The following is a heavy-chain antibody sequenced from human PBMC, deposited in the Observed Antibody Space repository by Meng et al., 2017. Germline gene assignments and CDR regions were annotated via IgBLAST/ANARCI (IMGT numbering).Heavy chain of an antibody. CDR3: AKGDMYDSSGYYFDY. CDR2: IFHSWSP. Sequence: SETLSLTCTVSGGSISGYSWSWIRQSPGKGLESIGYIFHSWSPRYSPSLKSLVSISVDTSENQFSLELSSITAADTAVYYCAKGDMYDSSGYYFDYWGQGTLVTVSS. V-gene: IGHV4-59*01. D-gene: IGHD3-22*01. CDR1: GGSISGYS. J-gene: IGHJ4*02.